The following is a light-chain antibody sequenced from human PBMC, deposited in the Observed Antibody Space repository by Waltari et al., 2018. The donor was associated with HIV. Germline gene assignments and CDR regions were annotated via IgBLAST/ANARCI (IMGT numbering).Light chain of an antibody. V-gene: IGLV8-61*01. J-gene: IGLJ1*01. CDR2: NPS. CDR3: CSHAGNFIFA. Sequence: QAVVTQEPSFSVPPGETVTLTCGLNSGSVSTTHYASWYQQTPGQSPRPLTYNPSPRSSGVPDRFSGSKSGNTAFLTISGLQAEDEAEYHCCSHAGNFIFAFGSGTKVTVL. CDR1: SGSVSTTHY.